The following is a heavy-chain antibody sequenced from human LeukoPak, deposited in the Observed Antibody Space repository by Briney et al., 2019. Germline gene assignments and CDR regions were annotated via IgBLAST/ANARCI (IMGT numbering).Heavy chain of an antibody. CDR2: MNPNSGNT. Sequence: GASVKGSCKASGYTFTSYDINWVRQATGQGLEWMGWMNPNSGNTGYAQKFQGRVTITRDTSINTAYMELSSLRSEDTAIYYCARDYGGNSGWFDPWGQGNLVTVSS. V-gene: IGHV1-8*03. CDR3: ARDYGGNSGWFDP. D-gene: IGHD4-23*01. J-gene: IGHJ5*02. CDR1: GYTFTSYD.